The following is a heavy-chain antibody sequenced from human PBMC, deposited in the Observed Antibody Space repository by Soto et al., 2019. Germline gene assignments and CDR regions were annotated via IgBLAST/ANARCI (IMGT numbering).Heavy chain of an antibody. Sequence: SVKVSCNASGGTFSSYAISWVRQAPGQGLEWMGGIIPIFGAANYAQKFQGRVTITADESTSTAYMELSSLRSEDTAVYYCAKTPNCIAAAGTVLCLDYWG. CDR3: AKTPNCIAAAGTVLCLDY. V-gene: IGHV1-69*13. CDR2: IIPIFGAA. J-gene: IGHJ4*01. CDR1: GGTFSSYA. D-gene: IGHD6-13*01.